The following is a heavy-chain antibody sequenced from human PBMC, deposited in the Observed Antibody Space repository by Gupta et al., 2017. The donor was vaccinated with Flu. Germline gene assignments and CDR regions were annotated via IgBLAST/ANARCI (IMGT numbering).Heavy chain of an antibody. J-gene: IGHJ4*02. CDR1: GFVCIDYW. Sequence: EVRLVESGAGLVHPGGSLKLSCAASGFVCIDYWMHWVRQGPGKGLVWVSRINPDGTTTDYTDSVGGRFAISRDNAKNTLYLHINSLTADDTAVYFCARDRRTARRPEDWGQGTLVTVSS. CDR3: ARDRRTARRPED. V-gene: IGHV3-74*01. D-gene: IGHD1-1*01. CDR2: INPDGTTT.